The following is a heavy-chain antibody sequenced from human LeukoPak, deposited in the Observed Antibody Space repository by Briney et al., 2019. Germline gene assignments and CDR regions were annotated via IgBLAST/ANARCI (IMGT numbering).Heavy chain of an antibody. V-gene: IGHV4-38-2*02. CDR3: ARDLYADNRCFDF. D-gene: IGHD1-14*01. J-gene: IGHJ4*02. Sequence: PSETLSLTCTVSVYSISSGYYWGWIRQPPGKGLEWIGSIHHSGITYYNPSLKSRVTISVDTSKNQFSLRVDSVTAADTAVYYCARDLYADNRCFDFWGQGILFTVSS. CDR1: VYSISSGYY. CDR2: IHHSGIT.